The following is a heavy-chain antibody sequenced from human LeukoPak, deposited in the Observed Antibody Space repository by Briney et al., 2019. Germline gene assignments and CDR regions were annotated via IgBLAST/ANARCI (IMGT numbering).Heavy chain of an antibody. CDR2: ISNNGGYT. V-gene: IGHV3-23*01. CDR1: GFTFSSSA. CDR3: AKQLGYCSDGSCYFPY. D-gene: IGHD2-15*01. Sequence: GGSLRLSCAASGFTFSSSAMSWVRLAPGKGLEWVSAISNNGGYTYYADSVQGRFTISRDNSKSTLCLQMNSLRAEDTAVYYCAKQLGYCSDGSCYFPYWGQGTLVTVSS. J-gene: IGHJ4*02.